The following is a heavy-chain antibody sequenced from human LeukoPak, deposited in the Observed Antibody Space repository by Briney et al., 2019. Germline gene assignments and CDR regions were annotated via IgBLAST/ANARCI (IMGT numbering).Heavy chain of an antibody. CDR2: INGGGSST. D-gene: IGHD5-18*01. Sequence: GGSLRLSCAASEFTFINYGMSWVRQAPGKGLEWISAINGGGSSTYYADSVKGRFTISRDNSKNTLYLQMNSLRAEDTAVYYCARDRRVSSLGYSYGSPFDYWGQGTLVTVSS. J-gene: IGHJ4*02. CDR1: EFTFINYG. CDR3: ARDRRVSSLGYSYGSPFDY. V-gene: IGHV3-23*01.